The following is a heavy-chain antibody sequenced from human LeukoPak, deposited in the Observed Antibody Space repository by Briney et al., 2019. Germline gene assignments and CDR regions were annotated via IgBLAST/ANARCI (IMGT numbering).Heavy chain of an antibody. CDR3: ACNWYDSSGYYVDY. V-gene: IGHV1-18*01. CDR1: GHTFTSYG. J-gene: IGHJ4*02. CDR2: ISAYNGNT. D-gene: IGHD3-22*01. Sequence: GASVKVSCKASGHTFTSYGISWVRQAPGQGLEWMGWISAYNGNTNYAQKLQGRVTMTTDTSTSTAYMELRSLRSDDTAVYYCACNWYDSSGYYVDYWGQGTLVTVST.